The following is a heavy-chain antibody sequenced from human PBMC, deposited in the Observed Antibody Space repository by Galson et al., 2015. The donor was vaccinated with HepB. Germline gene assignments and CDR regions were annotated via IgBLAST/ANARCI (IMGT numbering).Heavy chain of an antibody. J-gene: IGHJ2*01. CDR3: ARRDDHHDESAAYWFAYLVL. CDR2: ISGSNATT. V-gene: IGHV1-18*04. D-gene: IGHD3-10*01. Sequence: SVKVSCKASGYTFTSYAINWVRQAPGQGLEWMGSISGSNATTTYKPRFQDRDTMTRDKDTSTVHMELRSLTYDDAAVYYCARRDDHHDESAAYWFAYLVLWGRGTRVTVSS. CDR1: GYTFTSYA.